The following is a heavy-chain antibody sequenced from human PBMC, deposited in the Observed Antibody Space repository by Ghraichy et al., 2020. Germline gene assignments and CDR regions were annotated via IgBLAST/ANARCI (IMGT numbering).Heavy chain of an antibody. D-gene: IGHD4-17*01. CDR2: ISYDGSNI. V-gene: IGHV3-30*18. Sequence: GESLNISCTASGFTFSNYAMHWVRQAPGKGLEWVAVISYDGSNIYYADSVKGRFTISRDNSKNTVYVQMNSLRTEDTAVYYCAKLHPENSGDSGYGDSWGQGTLVTVSS. CDR1: GFTFSNYA. CDR3: AKLHPENSGDSGYGDS. J-gene: IGHJ4*02.